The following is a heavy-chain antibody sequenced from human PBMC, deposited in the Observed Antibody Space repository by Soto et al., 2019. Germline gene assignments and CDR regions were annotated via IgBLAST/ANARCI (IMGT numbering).Heavy chain of an antibody. D-gene: IGHD3-22*01. J-gene: IGHJ4*02. V-gene: IGHV3-21*01. Sequence: VGSLRLSCSVSGITFSQYSMSWVRQAPGKWLEWVSSINTISSYIFYADSVKGRFTISRDNAKSSLYLQMNSLRAEDTAVYYCARGVSDYYDSSGYFLSWGQGTLVTVSS. CDR2: INTISSYI. CDR3: ARGVSDYYDSSGYFLS. CDR1: GITFSQYS.